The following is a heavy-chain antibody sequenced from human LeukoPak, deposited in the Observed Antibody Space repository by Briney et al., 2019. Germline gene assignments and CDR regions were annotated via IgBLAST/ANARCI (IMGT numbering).Heavy chain of an antibody. J-gene: IGHJ4*02. V-gene: IGHV3-23*01. CDR3: ATTMVRGGGGY. CDR2: ISGSGGST. D-gene: IGHD3-10*01. CDR1: GFTFSSYA. Sequence: GGSLRLSCAASGFTFSSYAMSWVRQALGKGLEWVSAISGSGGSTYYADSVKGRFTISRDNSKNTLYLQMNSLRAEDTAVYYCATTMVRGGGGYWGQGTLVTVSS.